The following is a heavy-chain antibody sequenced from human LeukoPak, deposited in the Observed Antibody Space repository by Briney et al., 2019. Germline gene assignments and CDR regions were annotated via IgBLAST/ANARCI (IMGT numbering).Heavy chain of an antibody. CDR3: ARPRYYYDSSGYSAGRAFDI. D-gene: IGHD3-22*01. CDR2: IYYSGST. J-gene: IGHJ3*02. Sequence: SETLSLTCTVSGGSISSSNYYWGWIRQPPGKGLEWIGSIYYSGSTYYNPSLKSRVTISVDTSKNQFSLKLSSVTAADTAVYYCARPRYYYDSSGYSAGRAFDIWGQGTMVTVSS. CDR1: GGSISSSNYY. V-gene: IGHV4-39*01.